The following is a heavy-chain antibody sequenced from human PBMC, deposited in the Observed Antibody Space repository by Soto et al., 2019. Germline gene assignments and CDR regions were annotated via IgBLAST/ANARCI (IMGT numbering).Heavy chain of an antibody. CDR1: GYSFTSNW. Sequence: EVQLEQSGAEVKKPGESLKISCLDSGYSFTSNWVAWVRQMPGKGLEWMGIFYPRDSAATYSPSFEGLVTISVDKSISTAYLQWNSLQASDTAIYYCARGGKDERLFFGMDVWGQGTTVTVSS. CDR2: FYPRDSAA. V-gene: IGHV5-51*01. CDR3: ARGGKDERLFFGMDV. J-gene: IGHJ6*02.